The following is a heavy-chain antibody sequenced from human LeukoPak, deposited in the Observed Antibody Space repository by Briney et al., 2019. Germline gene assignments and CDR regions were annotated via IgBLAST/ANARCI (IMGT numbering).Heavy chain of an antibody. V-gene: IGHV4-39*01. Sequence: SETLSLTCTVSGGSISSSSYYSGWIRQPPWKGLEWIGSIYYSGSTYYNPSLKTRVTISVDTSKNQFSLKLSSVTAADTAVYYCARRGSYYVGDAFDIWGQGTMVTVSS. CDR2: IYYSGST. CDR3: ARRGSYYVGDAFDI. CDR1: GGSISSSSYY. D-gene: IGHD1-26*01. J-gene: IGHJ3*02.